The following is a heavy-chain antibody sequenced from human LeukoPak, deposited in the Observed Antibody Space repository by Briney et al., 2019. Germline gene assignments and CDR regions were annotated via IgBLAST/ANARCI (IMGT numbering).Heavy chain of an antibody. CDR1: VGTFSSYA. CDR3: ARSQQLVRRYFDY. V-gene: IGHV1-69*06. CDR2: IIPIFGTA. Sequence: SVNVSCKASVGTFSSYALSWVRQAPGQGLEWMGGIIPIFGTANYAQKFQGRVTITADKSTSTAYMELSSLRSEDTAVYYCARSQQLVRRYFDYWGQGTLVTVSS. D-gene: IGHD6-13*01. J-gene: IGHJ4*02.